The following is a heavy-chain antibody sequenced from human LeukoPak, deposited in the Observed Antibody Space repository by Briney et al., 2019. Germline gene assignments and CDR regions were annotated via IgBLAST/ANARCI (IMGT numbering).Heavy chain of an antibody. V-gene: IGHV3-13*01. CDR3: ARGAPAATYYHYAMDV. D-gene: IGHD2-2*01. CDR1: GFTFNNNG. CDR2: IGPAGDT. Sequence: TGGPLRLPGVGSGFTFNNNGMHWVRKAAGKGLEWVSAIGPAGDTYYPDSVKGRFTISRENAKNSLYLQLNSLRAGDTAVYFCARGAPAATYYHYAMDVWGQGTTVTVSS. J-gene: IGHJ6*02.